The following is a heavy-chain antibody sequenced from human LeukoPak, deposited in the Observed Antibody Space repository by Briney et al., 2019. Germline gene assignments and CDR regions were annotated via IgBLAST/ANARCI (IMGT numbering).Heavy chain of an antibody. J-gene: IGHJ3*02. CDR2: IYYSGST. Sequence: PSETLSLTCTVTGGSISSYYWSWIRQPPGKGLEWIGYIYYSGSTNYNPSLKSRVTISVDTSKNQFSLKLSSVTAADTAVYYCARTKLRDNAFDIWGQGTMVTVSS. CDR3: ARTKLRDNAFDI. V-gene: IGHV4-59*08. D-gene: IGHD1-7*01. CDR1: GGSISSYY.